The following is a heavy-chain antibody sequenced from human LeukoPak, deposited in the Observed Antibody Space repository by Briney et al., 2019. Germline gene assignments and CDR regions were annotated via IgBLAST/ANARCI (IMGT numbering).Heavy chain of an antibody. J-gene: IGHJ4*02. CDR1: GFXFSSSA. D-gene: IGHD6-13*01. CDR2: ISTNGGTT. V-gene: IGHV3-64*03. Sequence: PGGSLRLSCSVSGFXFSSSAIYWVRQAPGKGLEFVSAISTNGGTTYYGDSVKGRFTISRDNSKNTLYLQMSSLRAEDTAVYFCVKGNSVAAALDYWGQGTLVTVSS. CDR3: VKGNSVAAALDY.